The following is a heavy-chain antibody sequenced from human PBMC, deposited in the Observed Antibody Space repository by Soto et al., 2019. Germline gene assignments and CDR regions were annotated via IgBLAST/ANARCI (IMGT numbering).Heavy chain of an antibody. CDR1: GYTFTSYA. D-gene: IGHD1-26*01. V-gene: IGHV1-3*01. Sequence: QVQLVQSGAEVKKPGASVKVSCKASGYTFTSYAMHWVRQAPGQRLEWMGWINAGNGNTKYSQKFQGRVTITRDTSASTAYMEMSSLRSEDTAVYYCARTGIVGAKDWFDPWGQGTLVTVSS. CDR3: ARTGIVGAKDWFDP. J-gene: IGHJ5*02. CDR2: INAGNGNT.